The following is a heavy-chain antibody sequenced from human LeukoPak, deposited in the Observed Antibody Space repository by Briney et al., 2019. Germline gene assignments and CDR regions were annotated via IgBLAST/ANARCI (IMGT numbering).Heavy chain of an antibody. CDR3: AREVGYGDYVGVDWFDP. Sequence: KTSETLSLTCTVSGGSISSYYWSWIRQPPGKGLEWIGYIYYSGSTNYNPSLKSRVTISVDTSRNQFSLKLSSVTAADTAVYYCAREVGYGDYVGVDWFDPWGQGTLVTVSS. CDR2: IYYSGST. D-gene: IGHD4-17*01. V-gene: IGHV4-59*01. J-gene: IGHJ5*02. CDR1: GGSISSYY.